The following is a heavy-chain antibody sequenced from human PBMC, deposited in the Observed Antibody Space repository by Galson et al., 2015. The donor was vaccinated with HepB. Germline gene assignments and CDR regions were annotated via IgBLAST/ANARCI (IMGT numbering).Heavy chain of an antibody. Sequence: SVKVSCKASGYTFTSYAMHWVRQAPGQRLEWMGWINAGNGNTEYSQKFQGRVTITRDTSASTAYMELSSLRSEDTAVYYCARPKYYDFWSGGTGFDPWGQGTLVTVSS. CDR2: INAGNGNT. CDR3: ARPKYYDFWSGGTGFDP. V-gene: IGHV1-3*01. CDR1: GYTFTSYA. D-gene: IGHD3-3*01. J-gene: IGHJ5*02.